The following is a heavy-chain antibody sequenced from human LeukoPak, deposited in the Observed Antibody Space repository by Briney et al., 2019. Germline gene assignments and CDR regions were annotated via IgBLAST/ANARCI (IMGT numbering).Heavy chain of an antibody. V-gene: IGHV3-23*01. CDR3: GKNRYSGSLSPFDI. CDR1: KFAFSSYA. Sequence: RGSLRLSCAASKFAFSSYAMSWVRQAPGKGLEWVSAISGGGGNTYYAYSVKGRFTISRDNSKNTLYLQMNSLRAEDTAVYYCGKNRYSGSLSPFDIWGQGTMVTVSS. J-gene: IGHJ3*02. D-gene: IGHD1-26*01. CDR2: ISGGGGNT.